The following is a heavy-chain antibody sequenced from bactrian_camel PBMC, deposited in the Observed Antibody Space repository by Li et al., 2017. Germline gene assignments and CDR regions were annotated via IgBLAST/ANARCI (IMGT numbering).Heavy chain of an antibody. J-gene: IGHJ4*01. D-gene: IGHD1*01. V-gene: IGHV3S1*01. CDR1: GFTFKTAW. CDR3: ATYSSLWTHNY. CDR2: IHRGGTIT. Sequence: VQLVESGGGLVQPGGSLTLSCAASGFTFKTAWMYWVRQAPGKGLEWISVIHRGGTITYYADSVKGRFTISRDDAKNTVYLQLNSLKFEDMAMYSCATYSSLWTHNYWGQGTQVTVS.